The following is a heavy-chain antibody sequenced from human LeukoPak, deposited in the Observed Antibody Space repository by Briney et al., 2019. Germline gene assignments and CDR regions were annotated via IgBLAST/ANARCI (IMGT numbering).Heavy chain of an antibody. CDR3: VGVLDPKSTYSSGWSLSSVY. Sequence: GASVKVSCKASGYTFTSYAMNWVRQAPGQGLEWMGWINTNTGNPTYAQGFTGRFVFSLDTSVSTAYLQISSLKAEDTAVYYCVGVLDPKSTYSSGWSLSSVYWGQGTLVTVSS. CDR2: INTNTGNP. CDR1: GYTFTSYA. V-gene: IGHV7-4-1*02. D-gene: IGHD6-19*01. J-gene: IGHJ4*02.